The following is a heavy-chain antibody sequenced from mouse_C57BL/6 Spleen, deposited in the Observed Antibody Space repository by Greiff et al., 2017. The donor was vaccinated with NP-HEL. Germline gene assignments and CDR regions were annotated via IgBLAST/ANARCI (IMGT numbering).Heavy chain of an antibody. J-gene: IGHJ1*03. V-gene: IGHV1-42*01. CDR2: INPSTGGT. D-gene: IGHD1-1*01. Sequence: EVQLQQSGPELVKPGASVKISCKASGYSFTGYYMNWVKQSPEKSLEWIGEINPSTGGTTYNQKLKDKATLTVDKSSSTAYMQLKSLTAEDSAVYYCARGDYGSSTWYFVVWGTGTPFPVSS. CDR3: ARGDYGSSTWYFVV. CDR1: GYSFTGYY.